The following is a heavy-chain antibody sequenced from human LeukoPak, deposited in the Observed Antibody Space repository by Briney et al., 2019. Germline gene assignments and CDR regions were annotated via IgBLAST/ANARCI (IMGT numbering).Heavy chain of an antibody. D-gene: IGHD3-10*01. J-gene: IGHJ6*03. V-gene: IGHV3-11*01. CDR3: ARNSGAGYYFYMDV. Sequence: PGGSLRLSCAASGFTFSDYYMNWIRQAPGKGLEWVSYISSSGSTIYYADSVKGRFTISRDNAKNSLYLQMNSLRAEDTALYYCARNSGAGYYFYMDVWGKGTAVTVSS. CDR1: GFTFSDYY. CDR2: ISSSGSTI.